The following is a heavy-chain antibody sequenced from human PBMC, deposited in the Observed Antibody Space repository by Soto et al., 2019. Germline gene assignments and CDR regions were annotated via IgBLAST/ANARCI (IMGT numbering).Heavy chain of an antibody. V-gene: IGHV1-46*01. Sequence: ASVKVSCKASGYTFTSYYMHWVRQAPGQGLEWMGIINPSGGSTSYAQKFQGRVTMTRDTSTSTVYMELSSLRSEGTAVYYCARAGRITMIVVVPFGAFDIWGQGTMVTVSS. CDR1: GYTFTSYY. CDR2: INPSGGST. J-gene: IGHJ3*02. D-gene: IGHD3-22*01. CDR3: ARAGRITMIVVVPFGAFDI.